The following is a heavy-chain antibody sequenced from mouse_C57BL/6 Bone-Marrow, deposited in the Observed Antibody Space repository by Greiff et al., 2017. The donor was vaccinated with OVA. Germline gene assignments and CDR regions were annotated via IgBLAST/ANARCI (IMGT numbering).Heavy chain of an antibody. Sequence: EVQLQESGGDLVKPGGSLKLSCAASGFTFSSYGMSWVRQTPDKRLEWVATISSGGSYTYYPDSVKGRSTITRDNAKNTLYLQMSSLKSEDTAMYYCASGYDFDYWGQGATLTVSS. CDR1: GFTFSSYG. D-gene: IGHD2-2*01. V-gene: IGHV5-6*01. CDR2: ISSGGSYT. J-gene: IGHJ2*01. CDR3: ASGYDFDY.